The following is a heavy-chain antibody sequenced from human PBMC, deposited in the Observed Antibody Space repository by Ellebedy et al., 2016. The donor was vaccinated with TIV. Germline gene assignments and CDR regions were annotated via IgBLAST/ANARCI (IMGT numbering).Heavy chain of an antibody. CDR1: GGSFSGYS. V-gene: IGHV4-34*01. D-gene: IGHD2-2*01. CDR3: ARVVVPAAMLLYYYYAMDV. Sequence: MPSETLSLTCAVYGGSFSGYSWSWIRQPPGKGLEWIGEINHRGSTSYNPSLKSRVTISVDTSKNQFSLKLSSVTAADTAVYYCARVVVPAAMLLYYYYAMDVWGQGTTVTVSS. J-gene: IGHJ6*02. CDR2: INHRGST.